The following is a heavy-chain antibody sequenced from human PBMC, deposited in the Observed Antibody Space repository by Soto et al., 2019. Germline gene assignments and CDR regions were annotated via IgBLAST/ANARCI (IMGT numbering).Heavy chain of an antibody. CDR2: ISWNSGNI. D-gene: IGHD2-2*01. CDR1: GFTFDDYA. Sequence: EVQLVESGGGVVQPGRSLRLSCSASGFTFDDYAMTWVRQAPGKGLEWVSSISWNSGNIVYADSVRGRFTISRDNAKTSLHLQMNSLRAEDTALYYCTKGASTSCFSAFDLWGQGTMVTVSS. V-gene: IGHV3-9*01. CDR3: TKGASTSCFSAFDL. J-gene: IGHJ3*01.